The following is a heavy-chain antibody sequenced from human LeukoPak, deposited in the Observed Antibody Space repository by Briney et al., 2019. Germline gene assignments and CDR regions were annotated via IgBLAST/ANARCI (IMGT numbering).Heavy chain of an antibody. Sequence: SETLSLTCAVYGGSFSGYYWSWIRQPPAKGLEWIGEINHSGSTNYNPSLKSRVTISVDTSKNQFSLKLSSVTAADTAVYYCARDRAGQYSSSWYRFYYGMDVWGQGTTVTVSS. CDR2: INHSGST. V-gene: IGHV4-34*01. CDR1: GGSFSGYY. CDR3: ARDRAGQYSSSWYRFYYGMDV. D-gene: IGHD6-13*01. J-gene: IGHJ6*02.